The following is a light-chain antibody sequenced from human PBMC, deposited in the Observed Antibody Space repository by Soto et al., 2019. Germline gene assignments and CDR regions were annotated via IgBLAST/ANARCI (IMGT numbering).Light chain of an antibody. CDR3: QQYGSSPPT. V-gene: IGKV3-20*01. CDR2: GAS. Sequence: EMVMTQSPGALSLSPGESATLSGRATQTVFRNFIGWYQQKPGQAPRRLIFGASIRATGIPDRFSGSGSGTDFTLTISRLEPEDFVVFYCQQYGSSPPTFGQGTKVDIK. CDR1: QTVFRNF. J-gene: IGKJ1*01.